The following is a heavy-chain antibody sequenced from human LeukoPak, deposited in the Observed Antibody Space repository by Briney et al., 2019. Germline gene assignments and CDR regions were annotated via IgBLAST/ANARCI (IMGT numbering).Heavy chain of an antibody. V-gene: IGHV4-39*01. CDR3: ARRGLAAASREDY. CDR2: IYYSGST. J-gene: IGHJ4*02. Sequence: SETLSLTCTVSGGSISSNSYYWGWIRQPPGKGLEWIGSIYYSGSTYYNPSLKGRVTISVDTSKNQFSLKLSSVAAADTAVYYCARRGLAAASREDYWGQGTLVTVSS. D-gene: IGHD6-25*01. CDR1: GGSISSNSYY.